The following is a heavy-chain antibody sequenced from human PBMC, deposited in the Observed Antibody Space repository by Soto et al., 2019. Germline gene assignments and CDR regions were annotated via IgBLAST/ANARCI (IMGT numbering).Heavy chain of an antibody. CDR2: MSHVGSNK. D-gene: IGHD2-15*01. J-gene: IGHJ6*02. V-gene: IGHV3-30*18. Sequence: VQLVESGGGVVQPGRSLRLSCAASGFTFRSYGMHWVRQAPGKGLEWVAVMSHVGSNKYYADSVKGRFTISTDTSKNTLYLQMNSLRAKDTAVYYCAKDPRYCSGGTCQGTYYYYGMDVWGQGTTVTVSS. CDR3: AKDPRYCSGGTCQGTYYYYGMDV. CDR1: GFTFRSYG.